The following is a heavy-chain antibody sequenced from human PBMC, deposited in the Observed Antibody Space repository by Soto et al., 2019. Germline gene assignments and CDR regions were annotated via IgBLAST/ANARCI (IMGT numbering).Heavy chain of an antibody. D-gene: IGHD6-19*01. CDR3: ASLSTGWYATPYYYYGMDV. Sequence: QAQLVESGGGVVQPGRSLRLSCAASGFTFSSYAMHWVRQAPGKGLERVSVISYDGSNKYYADTVKGRFTISRVNSKNTLYLQMNSLGADDTAVYYCASLSTGWYATPYYYYGMDVWGQGATVTVS. CDR1: GFTFSSYA. J-gene: IGHJ6*02. V-gene: IGHV3-30-3*01. CDR2: ISYDGSNK.